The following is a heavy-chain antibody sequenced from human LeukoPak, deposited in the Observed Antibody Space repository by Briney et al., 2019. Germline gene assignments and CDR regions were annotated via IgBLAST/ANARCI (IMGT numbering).Heavy chain of an antibody. CDR1: GGSISSYY. Sequence: SETLSLTCTVSGGSISSYYWSWIRQPPGKGLEWIGYIYYSGSTNYNPSLKSRVTISVDTSKNQFSLKLSSVTAADTAVYYCAREKEMATTDAFDIWGQGTMVTVSS. D-gene: IGHD5-24*01. V-gene: IGHV4-59*01. CDR3: AREKEMATTDAFDI. J-gene: IGHJ3*02. CDR2: IYYSGST.